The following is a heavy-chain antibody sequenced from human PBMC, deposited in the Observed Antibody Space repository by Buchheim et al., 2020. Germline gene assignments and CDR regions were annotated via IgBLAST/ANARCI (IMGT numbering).Heavy chain of an antibody. J-gene: IGHJ4*02. Sequence: QVQLQESGPGQVKPSQTLSLTCAVSGGSISSGGYSWSWIRQPPGKGLEWIGYIYYRGNTYSSPSLKSRVPMSVKPSKNRFSLKLTSVTAADTAVYYCARGRTPIDYWGQGTL. CDR3: ARGRTPIDY. CDR1: GGSISSGGYS. D-gene: IGHD1-14*01. V-gene: IGHV4-30-4*07. CDR2: IYYRGNT.